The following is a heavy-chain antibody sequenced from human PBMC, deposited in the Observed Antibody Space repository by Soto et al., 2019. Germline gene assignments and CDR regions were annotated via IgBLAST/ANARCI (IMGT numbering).Heavy chain of an antibody. CDR3: ARDPTRYGTQNYLDY. J-gene: IGHJ4*02. CDR1: GGSISSSNW. CDR2: IYHSGST. D-gene: IGHD5-18*01. Sequence: QVQLQESGPGLVKPSGTLSLTCAVSGGSISSSNWWSWFRQPPGKGLEWIGEIYHSGSTNYNPSLKTRVTISVDQSKNQSALNLSSVTAAATAVYYCARDPTRYGTQNYLDYWGQGTLVTVAS. V-gene: IGHV4-4*02.